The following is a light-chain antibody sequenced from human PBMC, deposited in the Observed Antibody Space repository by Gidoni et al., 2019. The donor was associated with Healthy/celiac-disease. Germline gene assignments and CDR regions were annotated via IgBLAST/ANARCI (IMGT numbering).Light chain of an antibody. V-gene: IGKV3-15*01. Sequence: EIVMTQSPATLSVSPGERATLSCRASQSVSSNLAWYPQNPGQAPRLLSYGASTRATGIPARFSGSGSGTEFTLTISSLQSEDFAVYYCQQYNNWPPRVTFGGGTKVEIK. CDR2: GAS. CDR3: QQYNNWPPRVT. J-gene: IGKJ4*01. CDR1: QSVSSN.